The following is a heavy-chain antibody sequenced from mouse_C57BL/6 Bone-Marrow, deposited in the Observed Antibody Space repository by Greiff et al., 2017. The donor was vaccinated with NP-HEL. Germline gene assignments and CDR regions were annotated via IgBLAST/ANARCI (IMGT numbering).Heavy chain of an antibody. CDR2: IDPNSGGT. CDR1: GYTFTSYW. CDR3: ARDVYSYWYFYV. V-gene: IGHV1-72*01. D-gene: IGHD2-3*01. J-gene: IGHJ1*03. Sequence: QVQLQQPGAELVKPGASVKLSCKASGYTFTSYWMHWVKQRPGRGLEWIGRIDPNSGGTKYNEKFKSKATLTVDKPSSTAYMQLISLTSEHSAVYYCARDVYSYWYFYVWGTGTTVTVSS.